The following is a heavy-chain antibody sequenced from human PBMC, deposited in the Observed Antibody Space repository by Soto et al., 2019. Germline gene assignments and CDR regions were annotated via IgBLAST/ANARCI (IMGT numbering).Heavy chain of an antibody. CDR1: GYALSIYA. D-gene: IGHD6-13*01. Sequence: VSVNVSWKAAGYALSIYAMHWVRQAPGQRLEWMGWINAGNGYTKYSQKFQGRVTITRDTSASTAYMELSSLRSEDTAVYYCASSIAAASNWFDPWGQGTLVTVSS. CDR2: INAGNGYT. J-gene: IGHJ5*02. CDR3: ASSIAAASNWFDP. V-gene: IGHV1-3*01.